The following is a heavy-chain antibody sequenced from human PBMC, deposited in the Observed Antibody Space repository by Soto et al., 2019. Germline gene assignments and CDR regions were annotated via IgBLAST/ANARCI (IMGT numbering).Heavy chain of an antibody. Sequence: GGSLRLSCAASGFTFDDYAMHWVRQAPGKGLEWVSGISWNSGSIGYADSVKGRFTISRDNAKNSLYLQMNSLRAEDTALYYCAKVLFGLPYAFDIWGQGTMVTVSS. J-gene: IGHJ3*02. CDR1: GFTFDDYA. V-gene: IGHV3-9*01. D-gene: IGHD3-10*01. CDR3: AKVLFGLPYAFDI. CDR2: ISWNSGSI.